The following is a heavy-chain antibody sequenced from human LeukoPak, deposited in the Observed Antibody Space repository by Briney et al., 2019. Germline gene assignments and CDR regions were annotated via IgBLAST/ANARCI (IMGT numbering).Heavy chain of an antibody. J-gene: IGHJ4*02. CDR2: IHYRGST. CDR1: GGSISSGDYY. CDR3: ARERTYYFDY. V-gene: IGHV4-30-4*01. Sequence: SQTLCLTCTVSGGSISSGDYYWSWIRQPPGQGLEWIGYIHYRGSTYYNPSLKSRVIISVDTSKNQFSLKLSSMTAADTAVYYCARERTYYFDYWGQGTQVTVS.